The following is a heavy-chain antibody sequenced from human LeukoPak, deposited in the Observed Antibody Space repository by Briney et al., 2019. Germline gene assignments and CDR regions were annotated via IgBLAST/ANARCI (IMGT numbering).Heavy chain of an antibody. Sequence: GALRLSCVASGFTFSSYGMYWVRQAPGKGLEWLAVISNDGNYKNSADSVKGRFTISRDNSKNTLYLQMNSLRSEDTAVYYCGKGKTAGTIQSCDFWGQGTLVTVSS. J-gene: IGHJ4*02. V-gene: IGHV3-30*18. CDR1: GFTFSSYG. D-gene: IGHD6-13*01. CDR2: ISNDGNYK. CDR3: GKGKTAGTIQSCDF.